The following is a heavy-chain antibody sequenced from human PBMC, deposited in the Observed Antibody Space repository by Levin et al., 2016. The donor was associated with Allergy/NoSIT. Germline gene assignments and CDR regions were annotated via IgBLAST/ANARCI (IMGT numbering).Heavy chain of an antibody. Sequence: VRQAPGKGLEWVGRIKSKTDGGTTDYAAPVKGRFTISRDDSKNTLYLQMNSLKTEDTAVYYCTTAHLPYSGSYTYGMDVWGQGTTVTVSS. CDR3: TTAHLPYSGSYTYGMDV. D-gene: IGHD1-26*01. V-gene: IGHV3-15*01. CDR2: IKSKTDGGTT. J-gene: IGHJ6*02.